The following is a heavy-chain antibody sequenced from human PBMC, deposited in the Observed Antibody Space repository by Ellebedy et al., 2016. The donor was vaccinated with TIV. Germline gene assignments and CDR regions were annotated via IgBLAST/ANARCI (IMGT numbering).Heavy chain of an antibody. D-gene: IGHD6-13*01. CDR3: ARGTLRGNNSRGGHFDL. J-gene: IGHJ2*01. CDR2: ISSRSKYI. V-gene: IGHV3-21*01. CDR1: GFSFNSYS. Sequence: GESLKISXAASGFSFNSYSMSWVRQAPGKGLEWVSSISSRSKYIYYLDSVKGRFTISRGNGESSLYLQMTNLSAEEKAIYYCARGTLRGNNSRGGHFDLWGRGTLVTVSS.